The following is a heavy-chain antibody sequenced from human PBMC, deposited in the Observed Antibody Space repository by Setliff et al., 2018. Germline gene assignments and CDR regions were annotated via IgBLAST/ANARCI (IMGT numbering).Heavy chain of an antibody. D-gene: IGHD4-17*01. J-gene: IGHJ4*02. CDR3: AGGRRYDYGWDFDY. CDR2: ISHSGST. Sequence: LSLTCTVSGYSISSGHYWGWIRQPPGKGLEWIGSISHSGSTYYNPSLRSRVTISLDTSKNQFSPKLTSVTAADTAVYYCAGGRRYDYGWDFDYWGQGTLGTVSS. CDR1: GYSISSGHY. V-gene: IGHV4-38-2*02.